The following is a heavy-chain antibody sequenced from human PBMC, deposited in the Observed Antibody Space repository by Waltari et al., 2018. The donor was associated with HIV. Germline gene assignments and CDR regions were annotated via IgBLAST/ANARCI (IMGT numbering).Heavy chain of an antibody. CDR1: GFTFSSYG. CDR2: ITYDGSNK. J-gene: IGHJ4*02. D-gene: IGHD1-1*01. V-gene: IGHV3-30*02. Sequence: QVQLVESGGDVVQPGGSLRLSCAVSGFTFSSYGMHWVRQAPGKGLEWMSFITYDGSNKYYADSVKGRFTIPRDSSKNTLYLQMNGLRSEHTAVYYCAKDGYTPTYFDYWGQGTLVTVSS. CDR3: AKDGYTPTYFDY.